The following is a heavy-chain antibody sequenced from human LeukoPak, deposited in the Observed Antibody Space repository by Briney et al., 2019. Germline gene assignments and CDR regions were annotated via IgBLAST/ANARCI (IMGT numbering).Heavy chain of an antibody. CDR2: IYPGDSDT. CDR3: ARRVGIGWPFDY. Sequence: GESLKISCKGSGYIFTSYWIAWVRQLPGKGLEWMGIIYPGDSDTRYSPSFQGQVTISADKSITTASLRWSSLKASDTAMYYCARRVGIGWPFDYWGQGTLVTVSS. CDR1: GYIFTSYW. J-gene: IGHJ4*02. V-gene: IGHV5-51*01. D-gene: IGHD6-19*01.